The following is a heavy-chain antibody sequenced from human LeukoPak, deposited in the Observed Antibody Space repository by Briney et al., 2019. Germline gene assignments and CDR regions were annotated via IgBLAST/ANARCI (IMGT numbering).Heavy chain of an antibody. CDR1: GGSVSSGSYY. CDR3: ARDRRRFLEWLPPGYYGMDV. Sequence: SETLSLTCTVSGGSVSSGSYYWSWIRQPPGKGLEWIGYIYYSGSTNYNPSLKSRVTISVDTSKNQFSLKLSSVTAADTAVYYCARDRRRFLEWLPPGYYGMDVWGQGTTVTVSS. D-gene: IGHD3-3*01. J-gene: IGHJ6*02. CDR2: IYYSGST. V-gene: IGHV4-61*01.